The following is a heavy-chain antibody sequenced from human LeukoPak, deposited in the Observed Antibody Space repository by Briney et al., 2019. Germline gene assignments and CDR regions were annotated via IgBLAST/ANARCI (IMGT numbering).Heavy chain of an antibody. CDR2: IYPGDSDA. D-gene: IGHD3-10*01. Sequence: GESLKISCKGSGYSFTNYWIGWVRQMPGNGLEWMGIIYPGDSDARYSPSFQGQVAISADKSINTAYLQWSSLKASDTAMYYCARQSRFGEFDYWGQGTLVTVSS. CDR1: GYSFTNYW. CDR3: ARQSRFGEFDY. V-gene: IGHV5-51*01. J-gene: IGHJ4*02.